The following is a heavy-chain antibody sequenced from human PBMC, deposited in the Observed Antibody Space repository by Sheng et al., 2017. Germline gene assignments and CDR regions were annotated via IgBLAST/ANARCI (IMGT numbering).Heavy chain of an antibody. Sequence: QVQLQESGPGLMKPSETLSLTCTVSGYSISSGYYWGWIRQPPGKGLEWIGTIYHSGSTYYNPSLKSRVTISVDTSKNQFSLKLSSVTAADTAVYYCARILATSQGWLDPWGQGTLVTVSS. CDR2: IYHSGST. CDR1: GYSISSGYY. D-gene: IGHD5-12*01. V-gene: IGHV4-38-2*02. CDR3: ARILATSQGWLDP. J-gene: IGHJ5*02.